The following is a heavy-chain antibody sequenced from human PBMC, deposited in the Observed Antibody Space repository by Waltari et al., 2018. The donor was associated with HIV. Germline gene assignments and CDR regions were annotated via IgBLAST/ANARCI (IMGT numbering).Heavy chain of an antibody. CDR2: IYYTGNT. J-gene: IGHJ4*02. CDR3: AGVEYSTSGPGY. V-gene: IGHV4-59*01. D-gene: IGHD6-6*01. Sequence: QVQLQESGPGLVKPSETLSLTCTVSGGSISSYFWSWIRHPPGKGLEWIGYIYYTGNTNYNPSLKSRVTISVDTSKNQFSLKLTSLTAADTAVYYCAGVEYSTSGPGYWGQGTLVTVSS. CDR1: GGSISSYF.